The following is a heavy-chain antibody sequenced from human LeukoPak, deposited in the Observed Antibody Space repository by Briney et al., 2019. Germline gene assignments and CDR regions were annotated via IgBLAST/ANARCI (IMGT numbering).Heavy chain of an antibody. CDR2: ISSSSSYI. V-gene: IGHV3-21*01. Sequence: GGSLRLSCAASGFTFSSYSMNWVRQAPGKGLEWVSSISSSSSYIYYADSVKGRFTISRDNAKNSLYLQMNSLRAEDTAVYYCAREDRSSGWYPLDYWGRGTLVTVSS. CDR1: GFTFSSYS. D-gene: IGHD6-19*01. J-gene: IGHJ4*02. CDR3: AREDRSSGWYPLDY.